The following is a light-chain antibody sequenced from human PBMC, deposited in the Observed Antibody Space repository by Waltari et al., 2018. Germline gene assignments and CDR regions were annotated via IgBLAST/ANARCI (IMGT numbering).Light chain of an antibody. CDR2: DDS. V-gene: IGLV3-21*04. J-gene: IGLJ2*01. CDR3: QVWDTGFDQGLV. CDR1: NIGSKS. Sequence: SYVLTQPPSVSVAPGETASITCGGNNIGSKSVHWPQQKPGQAPVLVIYDDSRRPPGIPERISGSNSRNTATLTIGRVEAGDEADYYCQVWDTGFDQGLVFGGGTKLTVL.